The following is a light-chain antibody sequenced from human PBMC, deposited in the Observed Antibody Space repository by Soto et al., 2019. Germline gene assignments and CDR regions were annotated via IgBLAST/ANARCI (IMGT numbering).Light chain of an antibody. CDR3: CSYAGSSTFYV. J-gene: IGLJ1*01. Sequence: QSALTQPASVSRSPGQSITISCTGTSSDVGSYNLVSWYQQHPGKAPKLMIYEVSKRPSGVSNRFSGPKSGNTASLTISGLQAEDEADYYCCSYAGSSTFYVFGTGTKLTVL. V-gene: IGLV2-23*02. CDR1: SSDVGSYNL. CDR2: EVS.